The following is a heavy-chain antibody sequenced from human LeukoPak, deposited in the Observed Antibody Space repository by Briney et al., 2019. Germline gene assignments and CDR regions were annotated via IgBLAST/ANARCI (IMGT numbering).Heavy chain of an antibody. J-gene: IGHJ4*02. Sequence: GGSLRLSCAVSGFTVSGNYMSWVRQGPGKGLEWVSAISISGNTYHADSVKGRFTISRDSSKNALYLQMNSLRAGDAAVYYCAKAPVTTCSGAYCYPFDYWSQGTLVTVSS. D-gene: IGHD2-15*01. CDR2: ISISGNT. CDR3: AKAPVTTCSGAYCYPFDY. CDR1: GFTVSGNY. V-gene: IGHV3-53*01.